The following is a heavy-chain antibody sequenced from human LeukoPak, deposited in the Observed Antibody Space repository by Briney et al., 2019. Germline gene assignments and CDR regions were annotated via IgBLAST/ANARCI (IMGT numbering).Heavy chain of an antibody. D-gene: IGHD6-19*01. V-gene: IGHV3-11*01. CDR3: ARDLAMAGRDLDY. Sequence: PGGSLRLSCAASGFAFRHYYMDWIRQAPGKGLKWVAYISNSGTIIYYAESVKGRFTISRDNAKNSLYLQMNSLRAEDTALYYCARDLAMAGRDLDYWGQGTLVTVSS. CDR1: GFAFRHYY. CDR2: ISNSGTII. J-gene: IGHJ4*02.